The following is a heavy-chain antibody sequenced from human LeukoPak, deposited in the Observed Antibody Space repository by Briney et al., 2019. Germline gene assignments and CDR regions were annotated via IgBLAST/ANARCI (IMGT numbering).Heavy chain of an antibody. CDR3: ARSYYYGSGSYGMDV. D-gene: IGHD3-10*01. CDR2: IYYSGST. CDR1: GGSISSYY. Sequence: PSETLSLTCTVSGGSISSYYWSWIRQPPGKGLEWIGYIYYSGSTNYNPFLKSRVTISVDTSKNQFSLKLSSVTAADTAVYYCARSYYYGSGSYGMDVWGKGTTVTVSS. J-gene: IGHJ6*04. V-gene: IGHV4-59*01.